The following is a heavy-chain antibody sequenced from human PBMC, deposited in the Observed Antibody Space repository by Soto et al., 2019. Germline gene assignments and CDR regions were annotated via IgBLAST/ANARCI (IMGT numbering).Heavy chain of an antibody. V-gene: IGHV3-23*01. CDR1: GFTFSSYA. CDR3: AKEFGTVGYYDILTGPDY. J-gene: IGHJ4*02. Sequence: GGSLRLSCAASGFTFSSYAMSWVRQAPGKGLEWVSAISGSGGSTYYADSVKGRFTISRDNSKNTLYLQMNSLRAEDTAVYYCAKEFGTVGYYDILTGPDYWGQGTLVTVSS. CDR2: ISGSGGST. D-gene: IGHD3-9*01.